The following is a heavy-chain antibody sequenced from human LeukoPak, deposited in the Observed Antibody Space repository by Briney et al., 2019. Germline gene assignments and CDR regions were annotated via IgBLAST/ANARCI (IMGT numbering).Heavy chain of an antibody. Sequence: GASVKVSCKASGYTFTGYYMHWVRQAPGQGLEWMEWINPNSGGTNYAQKFQGRVTMTRDTSISTAYMELSRLRSDDTAVYYCATPRKGDSSGDYWGQGTLVTVSS. V-gene: IGHV1-2*02. J-gene: IGHJ4*02. CDR1: GYTFTGYY. D-gene: IGHD6-19*01. CDR2: INPNSGGT. CDR3: ATPRKGDSSGDY.